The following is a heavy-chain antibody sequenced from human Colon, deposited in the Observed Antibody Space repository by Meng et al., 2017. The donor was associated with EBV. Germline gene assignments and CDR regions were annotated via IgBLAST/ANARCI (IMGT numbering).Heavy chain of an antibody. V-gene: IGHV4-39*07. CDR1: GGSISSSQYY. J-gene: IGHJ5*02. D-gene: IGHD2-21*02. CDR2: IYHSGST. Sequence: QLPLQESGPGLVKPSETLSLTCTVSGGSISSSQYYWGWVRQPPGKGLQWIGTIYHSGSTSYNTSLKSRVTISVDNSKNQFSLRLTSVTAADTAVYYCARGPYCGGDCYWFDPWGQGTLVTVSS. CDR3: ARGPYCGGDCYWFDP.